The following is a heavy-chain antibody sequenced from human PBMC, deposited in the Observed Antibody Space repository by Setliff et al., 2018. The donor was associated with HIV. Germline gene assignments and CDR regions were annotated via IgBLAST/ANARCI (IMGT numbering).Heavy chain of an antibody. CDR3: ARVSPWFDP. CDR2: IIPILGVA. CDR1: RSTFNSHT. J-gene: IGHJ5*02. Sequence: GVSVKVSCKASRSTFNSHTINWVRQAPGQGLDWMGRIIPILGVANYAQRFQGRVTITTDESTLYLQMNSLRAEDTAVYYCARVSPWFDPWGQGTLVTVSS. V-gene: IGHV1-69*16.